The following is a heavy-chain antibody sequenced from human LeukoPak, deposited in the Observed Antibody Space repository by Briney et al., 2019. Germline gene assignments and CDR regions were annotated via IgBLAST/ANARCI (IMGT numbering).Heavy chain of an antibody. Sequence: SETLSLTCSVSGGSIINSDYFWAWIRQPPGKGLEWIGSLYYDGATQYNPSLKSRVTISVDTSKNQFSLKLSSVTAADTAVYYCARHQRATIFGVPILKPPGDYWGQGTLVTVSS. CDR2: LYYDGAT. CDR1: GGSIINSDYF. V-gene: IGHV4-39*01. D-gene: IGHD3-3*01. J-gene: IGHJ4*02. CDR3: ARHQRATIFGVPILKPPGDY.